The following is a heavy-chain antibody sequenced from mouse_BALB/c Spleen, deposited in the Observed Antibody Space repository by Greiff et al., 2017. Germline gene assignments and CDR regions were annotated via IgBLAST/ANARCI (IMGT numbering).Heavy chain of an antibody. CDR2: IDPETGGT. J-gene: IGHJ2*01. CDR3: TLTGYFDY. Sequence: QVQLKQSGAELVRPGASVTLSCKASGYTFTDYEMHWVKQTPVHGLEWIGAIDPETGGTAYNQKFKGKATLTADKSSSTAYMELRSLTSEDSAVYYCTLTGYFDYWGQGTTLTVSS. D-gene: IGHD4-1*01. V-gene: IGHV1-15*01. CDR1: GYTFTDYE.